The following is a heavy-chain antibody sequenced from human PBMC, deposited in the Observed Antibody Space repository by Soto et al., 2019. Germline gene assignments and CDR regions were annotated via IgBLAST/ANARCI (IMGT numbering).Heavy chain of an antibody. Sequence: QVQLHESGPGLVKPSGPLSLTCAVSGDSVSNSRCWTWVRHPPGKGLDWIGYIFHSGDTNYHPSLKSRVIISLDKTHNPFFPKATSVTAADTAVYYGAYCTGWYRHDVWGQGTLFTVSS. V-gene: IGHV4-4*02. J-gene: IGHJ3*01. CDR3: AYCTGWYRHDV. CDR2: IFHSGDT. D-gene: IGHD6-19*01. CDR1: GDSVSNSRC.